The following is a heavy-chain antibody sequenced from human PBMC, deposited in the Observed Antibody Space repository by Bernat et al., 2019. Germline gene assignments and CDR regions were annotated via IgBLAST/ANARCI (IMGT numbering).Heavy chain of an antibody. CDR3: ARQDDFWSGFVV. Sequence: EVQLVESGGGLVQPGGSLRLSCAASGFTVSSNYMSWVRQAPGKGLEWVSMVYSDGSTYYADSVKGRFTRSRDNSKNPVFLQMRSLRVDDMAVYYCARQDDFWSGFVVWGQGTLVTVSS. V-gene: IGHV3-66*04. J-gene: IGHJ5*02. CDR1: GFTVSSNY. CDR2: VYSDGST. D-gene: IGHD3-3*01.